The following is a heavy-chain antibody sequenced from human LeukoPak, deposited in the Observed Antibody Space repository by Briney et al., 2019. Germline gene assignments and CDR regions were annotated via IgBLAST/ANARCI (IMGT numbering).Heavy chain of an antibody. D-gene: IGHD6-19*01. CDR1: GFTFSSYE. J-gene: IGHJ4*02. CDR3: ARMQQWLGRPYYFDY. CDR2: ISSSGSTI. Sequence: GGSLRLSCAASGFTFSSYEMNWVRQAPGKGLEWVSYISSSGSTIYYADSVKGRFTISRDNAKNSLYLQMNSLRAEDTAVYYCARMQQWLGRPYYFDYWGQGTLVTVSS. V-gene: IGHV3-48*03.